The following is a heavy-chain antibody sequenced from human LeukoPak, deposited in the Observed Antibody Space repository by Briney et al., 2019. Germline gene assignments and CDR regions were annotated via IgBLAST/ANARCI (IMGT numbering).Heavy chain of an antibody. CDR1: GFTFSGFV. J-gene: IGHJ3*01. CDR2: ISGSGGST. V-gene: IGHV3-23*01. D-gene: IGHD2-2*01. Sequence: PGGSLRLSCAASGFTFSGFVISWVRQAPGKGPQWVADISGSGGSTYYADSVKGRFSVSRDNSKNMVYLELNSLRAEDTAVYYCAKNREHGRYAGFDFWAEGALVAVSS. CDR3: AKNREHGRYAGFDF.